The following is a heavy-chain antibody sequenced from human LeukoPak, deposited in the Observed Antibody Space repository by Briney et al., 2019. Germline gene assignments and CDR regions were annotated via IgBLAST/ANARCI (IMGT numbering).Heavy chain of an antibody. CDR1: GGSFSGYY. D-gene: IGHD3-10*01. CDR2: INHSGST. Sequence: PSETLSLTCAVYGGSFSGYYGSWIRQPPGRGLEWMGEINHSGSTNYNPSLKSRVTISVDTSKNQFSLKLSSVTAADTAVYYCARGGYYYGSGSYQGAYYYYYGMDVWGKGTTVTVSS. CDR3: ARGGYYYGSGSYQGAYYYYYGMDV. V-gene: IGHV4-34*01. J-gene: IGHJ6*04.